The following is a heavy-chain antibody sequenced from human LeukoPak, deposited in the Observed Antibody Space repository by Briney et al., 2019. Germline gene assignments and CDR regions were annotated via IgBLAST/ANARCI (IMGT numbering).Heavy chain of an antibody. CDR1: GFTFDDYA. Sequence: PGGSLRLSCAASGFTFDDYAMHWVRQAPGKGLEWVSGISWNSGSIGYADSVKGRFTIFRDNAKNSLYLQMNSLRAEDTALYYCAKALAYSSSSGLDYWGQGTLVTVSS. V-gene: IGHV3-9*01. CDR3: AKALAYSSSSGLDY. D-gene: IGHD6-6*01. CDR2: ISWNSGSI. J-gene: IGHJ4*02.